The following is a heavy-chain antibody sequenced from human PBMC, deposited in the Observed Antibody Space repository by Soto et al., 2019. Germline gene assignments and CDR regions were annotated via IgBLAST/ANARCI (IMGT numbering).Heavy chain of an antibody. V-gene: IGHV1-46*01. CDR2: INPSGGST. CDR1: GYTFTCYY. Sequence: ASVKVSCKSSGYTFTCYYMYWVRHAPGQGLEWMGIINPSGGSTSYAQKFQGRVTMTRDTSTSTVYMELSSLRSEDTAVYYCARDRGRQQLEYYYYGMDVWGQGTTVTVSS. D-gene: IGHD6-13*01. J-gene: IGHJ6*02. CDR3: ARDRGRQQLEYYYYGMDV.